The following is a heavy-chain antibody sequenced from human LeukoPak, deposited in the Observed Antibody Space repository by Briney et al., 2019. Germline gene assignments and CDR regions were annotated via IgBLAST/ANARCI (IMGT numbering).Heavy chain of an antibody. Sequence: PSETLSLTCTVSGGSISSYYWSWLRQPPGKGLEWIGYIYYSGSTNYNPSPESRVTISLDTSKNQFSLKLSSVTAADTAVYYCARSFAGGSGYSYFDYWGQGILVTVSS. D-gene: IGHD3-3*01. CDR2: IYYSGST. V-gene: IGHV4-59*08. CDR1: GGSISSYY. J-gene: IGHJ4*02. CDR3: ARSFAGGSGYSYFDY.